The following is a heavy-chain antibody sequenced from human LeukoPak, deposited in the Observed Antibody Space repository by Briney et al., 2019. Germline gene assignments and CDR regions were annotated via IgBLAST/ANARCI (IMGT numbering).Heavy chain of an antibody. CDR1: GFTVSNNY. CDR3: AREGQPASFDY. D-gene: IGHD2-2*01. V-gene: IGHV3-53*01. Sequence: GGSLRLSCAVSGFTVSNNYMSWVRQAPGKGLEWVSAIYSGGSTYYADSVKGRFTISRDNSKNTLYLQMNSLRAEDTAVYYCAREGQPASFDYWGQGTLVTVSS. CDR2: IYSGGST. J-gene: IGHJ4*02.